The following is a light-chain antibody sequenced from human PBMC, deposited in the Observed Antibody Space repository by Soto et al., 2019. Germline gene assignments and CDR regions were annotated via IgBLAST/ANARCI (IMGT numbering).Light chain of an antibody. CDR3: QQYNKAWT. CDR2: KAS. CDR1: QSISSW. Sequence: DFQMTQSPSTLSASVGDRVTITCRASQSISSWLAWYQQKPGKAPKLLIYKASSLESGVPSSFSGSGSGTEFTLTISSLQPDDFATYYCQQYNKAWTFGQGTKVDIK. V-gene: IGKV1-5*03. J-gene: IGKJ1*01.